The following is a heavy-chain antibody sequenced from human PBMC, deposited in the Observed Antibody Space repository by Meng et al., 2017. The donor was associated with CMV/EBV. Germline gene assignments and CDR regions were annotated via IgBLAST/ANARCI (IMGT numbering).Heavy chain of an antibody. CDR3: ARGSAGSFDY. V-gene: IGHV1-69*01. D-gene: IGHD6-19*01. Sequence: KVYRKASGGTFSSYAISGVRQAPGKGLEWMGGIIPIFGTANYAQKFQGRVTITADESTSTAYMELSSLRSEDTAVYYCARGSAGSFDYWGQGTLVTVS. J-gene: IGHJ4*02. CDR2: IIPIFGTA. CDR1: GGTFSSYA.